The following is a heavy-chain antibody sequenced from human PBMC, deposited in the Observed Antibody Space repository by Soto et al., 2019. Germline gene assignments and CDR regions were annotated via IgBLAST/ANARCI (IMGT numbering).Heavy chain of an antibody. Sequence: VQLLESGGGLVQPGGSLRLSCAASGFTVSFCAMSWVRQAPGKGLEWVSSIRGSGGDTYFADSVRGRFTISRDNSQSTQYLRMNSLRVEDTAVYYCVTGHSDSYYYFDYWGQGTLVTVYS. CDR3: VTGHSDSYYYFDY. V-gene: IGHV3-23*01. J-gene: IGHJ4*02. CDR1: GFTVSFCA. D-gene: IGHD3-22*01. CDR2: IRGSGGDT.